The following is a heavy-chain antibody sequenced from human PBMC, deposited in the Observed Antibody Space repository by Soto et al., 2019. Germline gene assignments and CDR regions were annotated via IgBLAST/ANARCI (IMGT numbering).Heavy chain of an antibody. Sequence: QVQLQESGPGLVKPSQTLSLTCTVSGGSISSGGYYWSWIRQHPGKGMEWIGYIYYSGSTYYNPSLKSRVTISVDTSKNQSPLKLSSVTAADTAVHYCAILRERGYSYGYDYWGQGTLVTVSS. J-gene: IGHJ4*02. CDR1: GGSISSGGYY. D-gene: IGHD5-18*01. CDR3: AILRERGYSYGYDY. CDR2: IYYSGST. V-gene: IGHV4-31*03.